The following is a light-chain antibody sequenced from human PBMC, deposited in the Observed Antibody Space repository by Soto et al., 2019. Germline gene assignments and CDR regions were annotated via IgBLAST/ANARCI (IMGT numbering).Light chain of an antibody. Sequence: DIQMTQSPSTLSASVGDRVTITCRASQSISSWLAWYQQKPGKAPKLLIYKASSLESGVPSRFSGSGSGTEVTLTTSSLQPEEFATYYCQQDNSYPVTFGQGTKLEIK. CDR2: KAS. J-gene: IGKJ2*01. CDR3: QQDNSYPVT. V-gene: IGKV1-5*03. CDR1: QSISSW.